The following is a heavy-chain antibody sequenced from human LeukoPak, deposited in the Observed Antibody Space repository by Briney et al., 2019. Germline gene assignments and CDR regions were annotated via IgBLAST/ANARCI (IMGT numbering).Heavy chain of an antibody. V-gene: IGHV1-69*13. CDR1: GGTFSSYA. D-gene: IGHD1-26*01. CDR3: ARRRWELRNYYYYYYMDV. J-gene: IGHJ6*03. CDR2: IIPIFGTA. Sequence: SAKVSCKASGGTFSSYAISWVRQAPGQGLEWMGGIIPIFGTANYAQKFQGRVTITADESTSTAYMELSSLRSEDTAVYYCARRRWELRNYYYYYYMDVWGKGTTVTVSS.